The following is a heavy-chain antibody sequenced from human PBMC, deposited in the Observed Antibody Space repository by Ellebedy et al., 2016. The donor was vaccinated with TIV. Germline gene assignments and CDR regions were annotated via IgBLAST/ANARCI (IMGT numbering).Heavy chain of an antibody. Sequence: AASVKVSCKASGYTFTAYYMHWVRQAPGQGPEWMGRINPNSGTTDYAQKFQGRVTMTRDTSITTVYRERSNLRLDDKAVDYCARGRSDYDTGGYYYGYWGQGTLVTVSS. CDR1: GYTFTAYY. D-gene: IGHD3-22*01. V-gene: IGHV1-2*06. CDR2: INPNSGTT. J-gene: IGHJ4*02. CDR3: ARGRSDYDTGGYYYGY.